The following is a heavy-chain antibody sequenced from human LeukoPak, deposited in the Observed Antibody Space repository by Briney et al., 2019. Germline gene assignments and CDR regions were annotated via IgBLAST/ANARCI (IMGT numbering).Heavy chain of an antibody. CDR2: ISAYNGNT. V-gene: IGHV1-18*01. CDR3: ASGFGGSYLAFDI. D-gene: IGHD1-26*01. CDR1: GGTFSSYA. Sequence: ASVKVSCKASGGTFSSYAISWVRQAPGQGLEWMGWISAYNGNTNYAQKLQGRVTMTTDTSTSTAYMELSSLRSEDTAVYYCASGFGGSYLAFDIWGQGTMVTVSS. J-gene: IGHJ3*02.